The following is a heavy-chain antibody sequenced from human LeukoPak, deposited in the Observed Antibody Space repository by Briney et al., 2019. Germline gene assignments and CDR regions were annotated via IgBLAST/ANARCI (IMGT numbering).Heavy chain of an antibody. J-gene: IGHJ3*02. CDR2: IYTSGST. V-gene: IGHV4-4*09. CDR1: GGSISSYY. D-gene: IGHD5-24*01. Sequence: PSETLSLTCTVSGGSISSYYWSWIRQPPGKGLEWIGYIYTSGSTNYNPSLKSRVTISVDTSKNQFSLKLSSVTAADTAVYYCASASRGGVRARDDDAFDIWGQGTMVTVSS. CDR3: ASASRGGVRARDDDAFDI.